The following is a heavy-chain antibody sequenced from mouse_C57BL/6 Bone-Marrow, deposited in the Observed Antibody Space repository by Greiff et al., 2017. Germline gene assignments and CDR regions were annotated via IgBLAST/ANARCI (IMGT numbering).Heavy chain of an antibody. D-gene: IGHD4-1*01. V-gene: IGHV1-59*01. J-gene: IGHJ2*01. Sequence: QVQLQQSGAELVRPGTSVKLSCKASGYTFTSYWMHWVKQRPGQGLEWIGVIDPSDSYTNYNQKFKGKATLTVDTSSSTAYMQLGSLASEYSAVYYCARSFGTDYWGQGTILTVSS. CDR1: GYTFTSYW. CDR2: IDPSDSYT. CDR3: ARSFGTDY.